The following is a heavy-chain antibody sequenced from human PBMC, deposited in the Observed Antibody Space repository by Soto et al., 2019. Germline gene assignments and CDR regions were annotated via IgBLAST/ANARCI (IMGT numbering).Heavy chain of an antibody. Sequence: QVQLVQSGAEVKKPGSSVKVSCKASGGTFSSYAISWVRQAPGQGLEWMGGIIPICGTANYAQKFQGRVTITADKSTSTAYMELSSLRSEDTAVYYCARECRVLVRNLETMIVDARTPWFDPWGQGTLVTVSS. CDR1: GGTFSSYA. J-gene: IGHJ5*02. D-gene: IGHD3-22*01. CDR3: ARECRVLVRNLETMIVDARTPWFDP. V-gene: IGHV1-69*06. CDR2: IIPICGTA.